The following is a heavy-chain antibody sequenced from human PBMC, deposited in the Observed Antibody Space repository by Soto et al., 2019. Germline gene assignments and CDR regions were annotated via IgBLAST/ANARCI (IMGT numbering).Heavy chain of an antibody. J-gene: IGHJ4*02. V-gene: IGHV3-48*02. D-gene: IGHD2-2*01. CDR3: AGRISPGRYYFDD. CDR1: GFTFSTYS. CDR2: ISTSSSTI. Sequence: ESGGVLVQPGGSLRLSCAASGFTFSTYSMNWVRQAPGKGLEWVSYISTSSSTIYYADSVKGRFTISRDNAKNSLYLQMNSLRDEDTAVYYCAGRISPGRYYFDDWGQGTLVTVSS.